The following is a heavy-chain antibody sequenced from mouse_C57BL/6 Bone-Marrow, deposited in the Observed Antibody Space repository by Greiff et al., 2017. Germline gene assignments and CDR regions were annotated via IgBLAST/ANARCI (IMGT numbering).Heavy chain of an antibody. CDR3: ARGIFYYDYDGYYAMDY. V-gene: IGHV1-50*01. Sequence: VQLQQPGAELVKPGASVKLSCKASGYTFTSYWMQWVNQRPGQGLEWIGEIDPTDSYTNSNQKFKGKATLTVDTSSSTAYMQLSSLTSEDSAVYYCARGIFYYDYDGYYAMDYWGQGTSVTVSS. D-gene: IGHD2-4*01. CDR1: GYTFTSYW. J-gene: IGHJ4*01. CDR2: IDPTDSYT.